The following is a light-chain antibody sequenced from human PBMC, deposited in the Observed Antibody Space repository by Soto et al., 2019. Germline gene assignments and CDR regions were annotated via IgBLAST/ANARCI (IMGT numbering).Light chain of an antibody. CDR3: SSYSRSSFYV. J-gene: IGLJ1*01. CDR2: EVS. V-gene: IGLV2-14*01. Sequence: QYVLTQPASVSGSPGQSITISCTGTSSDVGGYIYVSWYQQHPGKAPKLMIYEVSSRPSGVSNRFSGSKSGHTASLTISGLQAEDEADYYCSSYSRSSFYVFGTGTKVTVL. CDR1: SSDVGGYIY.